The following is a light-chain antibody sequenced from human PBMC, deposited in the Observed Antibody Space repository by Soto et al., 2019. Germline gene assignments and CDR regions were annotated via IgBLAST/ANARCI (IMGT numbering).Light chain of an antibody. J-gene: IGKJ1*01. CDR3: QQYGSSPRT. V-gene: IGKV3-20*01. Sequence: EIVLTQSPGTLSLSPGERATLSCRASQSVSSSYLAWYQQKPGQAPRLLIYGASSMATGIPDRFSGSGSGTDFTLTISTVEPEDFAVYYCQQYGSSPRTFDQGTKVEIK. CDR2: GAS. CDR1: QSVSSSY.